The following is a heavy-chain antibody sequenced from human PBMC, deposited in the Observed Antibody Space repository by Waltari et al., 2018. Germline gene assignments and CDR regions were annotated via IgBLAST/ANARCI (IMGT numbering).Heavy chain of an antibody. CDR1: GFTFSSYG. J-gene: IGHJ5*02. Sequence: QVQLVESGGGVVQPGRSLRLSCAASGFTFSSYGMHWVRQAPGKGLEWVAVIWYDGSNKYYADSVKGRFTISRDNSKNTLYLQMNSLRAEDTAVYYCAREGGMITFGGVIPKWFDPWGQGTLVTVSS. CDR2: IWYDGSNK. D-gene: IGHD3-16*02. CDR3: AREGGMITFGGVIPKWFDP. V-gene: IGHV3-33*01.